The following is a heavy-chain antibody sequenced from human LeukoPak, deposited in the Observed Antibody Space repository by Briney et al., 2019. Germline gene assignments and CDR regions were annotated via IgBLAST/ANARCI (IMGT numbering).Heavy chain of an antibody. V-gene: IGHV1-69*13. CDR2: IIPIFGTA. Sequence: SVKVSCKTSRGTFNNYAISWVRQAPGQGLEWMGGIIPIFGTASYAQKFQGRVTITADESTSTAYMELSSLRSEDTAMYYCARDLTMVRGAKYRPYNWFDPWGQGTLVTVSS. D-gene: IGHD3-10*01. CDR3: ARDLTMVRGAKYRPYNWFDP. CDR1: RGTFNNYA. J-gene: IGHJ5*02.